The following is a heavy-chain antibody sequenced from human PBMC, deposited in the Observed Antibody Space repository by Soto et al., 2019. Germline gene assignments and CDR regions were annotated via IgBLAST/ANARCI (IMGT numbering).Heavy chain of an antibody. J-gene: IGHJ5*02. CDR3: ARDKNYDFWSGRTWYNWFDP. D-gene: IGHD3-3*01. CDR1: GGSISSYY. Sequence: PSETLSLTCTVSGGSISSYYWSWIRQPPGKGLEWIGYIYYSGSTNYNPSLKSRVTISVDTSKNQFSLKLSSVTAADTAVYYCARDKNYDFWSGRTWYNWFDPWGQGTLVTVSS. CDR2: IYYSGST. V-gene: IGHV4-59*01.